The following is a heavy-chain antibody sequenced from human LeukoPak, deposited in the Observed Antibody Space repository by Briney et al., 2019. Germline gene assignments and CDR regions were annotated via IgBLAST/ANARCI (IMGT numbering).Heavy chain of an antibody. CDR1: GGSISSGCYY. V-gene: IGHV4-61*02. Sequence: SQTLSLTCTVSGGSISSGCYYWSWIRQPAGKGLEWIGRIYTSGSTNYNPSLKSRVTISVDTSKNQFSLKLSSVTAADTAVYYCAAYSSSWYDYWGQGTLVTVSS. D-gene: IGHD6-13*01. CDR2: IYTSGST. J-gene: IGHJ4*02. CDR3: AAYSSSWYDY.